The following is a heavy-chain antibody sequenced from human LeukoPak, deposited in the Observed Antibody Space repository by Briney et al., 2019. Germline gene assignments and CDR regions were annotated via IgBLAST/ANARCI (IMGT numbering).Heavy chain of an antibody. Sequence: PGGSLRLSCAASGFTFSTYWMHWVRQAPGKGLVWVSRINTDGSTTNYADSVKGRFTISRDNAKNTLYLQMNGLRVEDTAVYYCARGYCSSPGCSAGWLDPWGQGTLISVSS. J-gene: IGHJ5*02. CDR2: INTDGSTT. D-gene: IGHD2-2*01. V-gene: IGHV3-74*01. CDR3: ARGYCSSPGCSAGWLDP. CDR1: GFTFSTYW.